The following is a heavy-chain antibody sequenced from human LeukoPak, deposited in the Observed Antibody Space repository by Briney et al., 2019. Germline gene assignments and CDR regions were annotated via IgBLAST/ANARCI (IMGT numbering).Heavy chain of an antibody. Sequence: PGGSLRLSCAASGFTFSSYEMNWVRQAPGKGLEWVSYISSSGSTIYYADSVKGRFTISRDNAKNSLYLRMNSLRAEDTAVYYCARDGIYSSGWYGYFDYWGQGALVTVSS. CDR1: GFTFSSYE. D-gene: IGHD6-19*01. CDR2: ISSSGSTI. J-gene: IGHJ4*02. CDR3: ARDGIYSSGWYGYFDY. V-gene: IGHV3-48*03.